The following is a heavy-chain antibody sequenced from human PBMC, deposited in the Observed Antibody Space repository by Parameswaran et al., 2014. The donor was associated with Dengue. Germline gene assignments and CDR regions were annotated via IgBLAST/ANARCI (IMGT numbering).Heavy chain of an antibody. V-gene: IGHV7-4-1*02. D-gene: IGHD3-10*01. J-gene: IGHJ5*02. CDR3: ARGGSRGSGSYYHNWFDP. CDR2: INTNTGNQ. Sequence: VRQAPGQGLEWMGWINTNTGNQTYAQGFTGRFVFSLDTSVSTAYLQISSLKAEDTAVYYCARGGSRGSGSYYHNWFDPWGPGNPGHRLL.